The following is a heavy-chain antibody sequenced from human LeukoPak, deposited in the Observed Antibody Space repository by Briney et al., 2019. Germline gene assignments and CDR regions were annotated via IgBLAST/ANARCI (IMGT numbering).Heavy chain of an antibody. CDR2: ISGSGGTT. J-gene: IGHJ6*03. V-gene: IGHV3-23*01. CDR1: GFTFSGYG. CDR3: VKGLGSGSYAGYFYYMDV. Sequence: GGSLRLSCAASGFTFSGYGMSWVRQAPGKGLEWVSVISGSGGTTFYADSVKGRFAISRDNSKNTLFLQMNSLRAEDTAVYYCVKGLGSGSYAGYFYYMDVWGKGTTVTISS. D-gene: IGHD3-10*01.